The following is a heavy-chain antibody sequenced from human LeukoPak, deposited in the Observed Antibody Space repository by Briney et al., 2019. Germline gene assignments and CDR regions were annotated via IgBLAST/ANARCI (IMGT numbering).Heavy chain of an antibody. CDR1: GGSISSGGYY. Sequence: SETLSLTYTVSGGSISSGGYYWSWIRQYPGKGLEWIGYIYNSGSTDYNPSLKSRVTMSGDTSKNQFSVKPSSVTAADTAVYYCARSSAGYYSAYFFDYWGQGTLVTVSS. CDR2: IYNSGST. CDR3: ARSSAGYYSAYFFDY. J-gene: IGHJ4*02. D-gene: IGHD3-22*01. V-gene: IGHV4-31*03.